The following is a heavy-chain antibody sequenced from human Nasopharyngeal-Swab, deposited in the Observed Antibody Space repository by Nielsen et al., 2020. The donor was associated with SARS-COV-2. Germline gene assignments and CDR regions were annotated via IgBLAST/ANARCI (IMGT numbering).Heavy chain of an antibody. V-gene: IGHV4-39*01. CDR3: ARRPISAAVNWFDP. CDR2: IYYGGST. Sequence: WIRQPPGKRLEWIGSIYYGGSTYYNPSLKRRVTISVETSKNQLSLNRSSVTAADTAVYYCARRPISAAVNWFDPWGQGTLVTVSS. J-gene: IGHJ5*02. D-gene: IGHD6-13*01.